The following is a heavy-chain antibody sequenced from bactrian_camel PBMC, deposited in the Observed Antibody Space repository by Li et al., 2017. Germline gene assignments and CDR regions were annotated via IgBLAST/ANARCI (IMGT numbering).Heavy chain of an antibody. D-gene: IGHD4*01. CDR1: GKTNVLNC. Sequence: VQLVESGGGLVQPGGSLNLSCAATGKTNVLNCMGWIRQAPGKEREGVASIYINGGSTWHTDSVKGRFTISQDNAKNTVYLQMDNLAPEDTAMYYCAAVCYSDYDAMDEHDYSYSYWGQGTQVTVS. J-gene: IGHJ4*01. CDR3: AAVCYSDYDAMDEHDYSYSY. V-gene: IGHV3S54*01. CDR2: IYINGGST.